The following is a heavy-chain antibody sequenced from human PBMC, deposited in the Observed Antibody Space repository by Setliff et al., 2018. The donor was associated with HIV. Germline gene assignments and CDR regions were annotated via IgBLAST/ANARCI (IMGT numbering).Heavy chain of an antibody. D-gene: IGHD6-13*01. CDR1: GGSISSYY. Sequence: SETLSLTCTVSGGSISSYYWSWIRQPAGKGLEWIGRIFSSGSTSYNSSLKSRVTISVDKSKNQFSLKLTSVTAADTAVYYCASAVGSSSWLRALDYWGQGTLVTVSS. V-gene: IGHV4-4*07. CDR2: IFSSGST. CDR3: ASAVGSSSWLRALDY. J-gene: IGHJ4*02.